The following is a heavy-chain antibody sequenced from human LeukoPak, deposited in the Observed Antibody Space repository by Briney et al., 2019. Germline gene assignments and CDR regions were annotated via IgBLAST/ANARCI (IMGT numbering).Heavy chain of an antibody. CDR3: ARGGGLDV. Sequence: GGSLRLSCAASGFTFSSYGMHWVRQAPGKGLEWVASINHNGNVNYYVDSVKGRFTISRDNAKNSLYLQMSNLRAEDTAVYFCARGGGLDVWGQGATVTVSS. D-gene: IGHD3-16*01. V-gene: IGHV3-7*03. J-gene: IGHJ6*02. CDR1: GFTFSSYG. CDR2: INHNGNVN.